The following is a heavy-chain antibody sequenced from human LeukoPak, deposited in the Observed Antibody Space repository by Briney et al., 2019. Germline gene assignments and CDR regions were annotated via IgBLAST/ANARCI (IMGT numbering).Heavy chain of an antibody. V-gene: IGHV3-53*01. Sequence: GGSLRLSCAASGFTVSSNYMSWVRQAPGKGLEWVSVIYSGGSTYYADSVKGRFTISRDNSKNTLYLQMNSLRAEDTAVYYCARALLVPLGWKWDTAMVDAFDIWGQGTMVTVSS. CDR2: IYSGGST. J-gene: IGHJ3*02. CDR3: ARALLVPLGWKWDTAMVDAFDI. D-gene: IGHD5-18*01. CDR1: GFTVSSNY.